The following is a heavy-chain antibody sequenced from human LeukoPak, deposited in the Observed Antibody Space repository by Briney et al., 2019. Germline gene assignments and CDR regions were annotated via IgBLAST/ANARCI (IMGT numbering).Heavy chain of an antibody. CDR1: GYTFSNYY. CDR2: INPSGGST. CDR3: ARWGLDYYDSSGYYQLDAFDI. V-gene: IGHV1-46*01. J-gene: IGHJ3*02. Sequence: ASVKVSCKASGYTFSNYYMHWVRQAPGQGLEWMGIINPSGGSTSYAQKFQGRVTMTRDTSTSTVYMELSSLRSEDTAVYYCARWGLDYYDSSGYYQLDAFDIWGQGTMVTVSS. D-gene: IGHD3-22*01.